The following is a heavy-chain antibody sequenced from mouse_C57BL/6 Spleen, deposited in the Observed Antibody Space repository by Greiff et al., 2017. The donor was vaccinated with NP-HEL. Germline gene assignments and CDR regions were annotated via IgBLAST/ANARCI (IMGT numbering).Heavy chain of an antibody. V-gene: IGHV5-4*03. CDR3: ARATVVTPWYFDV. Sequence: EVKLVESGGGLVKPGGSLKLSCAASGFTFSSYAMSWVRQTPEKRLEWVATISDGGSYTYYPDNVKGRFTISRDNAKNNLYLQISHLKSEDTAMYYCARATVVTPWYFDVWGTGTTVTVSS. J-gene: IGHJ1*03. D-gene: IGHD2-5*01. CDR1: GFTFSSYA. CDR2: ISDGGSYT.